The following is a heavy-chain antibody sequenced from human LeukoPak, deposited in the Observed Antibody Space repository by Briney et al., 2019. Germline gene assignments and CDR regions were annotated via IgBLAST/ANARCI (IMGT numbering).Heavy chain of an antibody. D-gene: IGHD6-19*01. CDR2: IYTSGST. J-gene: IGHJ4*02. Sequence: SETLSLTCTVSGGSISSYYWSWIRQPAGKGLEWIGRIYTSGSTNYNPSLKSRVTISVDKSKNQLSLRLNSVTAADTAVYYCVSNGWYSLEYWGQGTLVTVSS. CDR3: VSNGWYSLEY. CDR1: GGSISSYY. V-gene: IGHV4-4*07.